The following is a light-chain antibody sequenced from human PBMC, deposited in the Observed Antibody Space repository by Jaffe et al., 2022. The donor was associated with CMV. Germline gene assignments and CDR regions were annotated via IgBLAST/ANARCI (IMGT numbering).Light chain of an antibody. J-gene: IGKJ1*01. CDR1: ENIDNK. CDR3: QQTFSDPRT. Sequence: DIQMTQSPSSLSASVGDRVTITCRASENIDNKLSWYQQKPGQAPKLLINPVSGLQSGVPSRFSASDSGTDFTLTISSLQTEDFATYFCQQTFSDPRTFGQGTKVEIK. V-gene: IGKV1-39*01. CDR2: PVS.